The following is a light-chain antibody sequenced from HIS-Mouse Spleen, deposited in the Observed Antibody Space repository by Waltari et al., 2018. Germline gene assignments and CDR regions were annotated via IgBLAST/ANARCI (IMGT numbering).Light chain of an antibody. CDR1: SSNIGSNY. Sequence: QSVLTQPPSASGTPGQRVTISCSGSSSNIGSNYVYWYQQLPGTAPKLLSYRNNQRPSGVPARFSGSKSGTSASLAISGLRSEDEADYYCAAWDDSLSGSWVFGGGTKLTVL. J-gene: IGLJ3*02. V-gene: IGLV1-47*01. CDR2: RNN. CDR3: AAWDDSLSGSWV.